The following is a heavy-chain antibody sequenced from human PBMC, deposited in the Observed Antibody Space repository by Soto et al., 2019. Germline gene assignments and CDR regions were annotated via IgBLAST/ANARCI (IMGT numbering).Heavy chain of an antibody. CDR1: GFTFSSYG. J-gene: IGHJ4*02. CDR2: ISYDGSNK. CDR3: AKERAAMANFFDY. D-gene: IGHD5-18*01. V-gene: IGHV3-30*18. Sequence: GGSLRLSCAASGFTFSSYGMHWVRQAPGKGLEWVAVISYDGSNKYYADSVKGRFTISRDNSKNTLYLQMNSLRAEDTAVYYCAKERAAMANFFDYWGQGTLVTVSS.